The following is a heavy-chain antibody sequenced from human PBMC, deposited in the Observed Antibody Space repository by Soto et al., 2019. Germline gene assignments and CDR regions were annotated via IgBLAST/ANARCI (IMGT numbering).Heavy chain of an antibody. J-gene: IGHJ4*02. D-gene: IGHD2-15*01. CDR3: SRGVVFTAYATSDF. CDR1: GGSFSGYY. Sequence: QVQLRLWGAGPVRPSETLSLTCVVFGGSFSGYYWTWIRQPPGKGLGWIGEIVYSGATNVNPSLQRRVTVSGDTYAIQFSLRVPSVTAAHTAVYYCSRGVVFTAYATSDFWGQGKLVTVYS. V-gene: IGHV4-34*02. CDR2: IVYSGAT.